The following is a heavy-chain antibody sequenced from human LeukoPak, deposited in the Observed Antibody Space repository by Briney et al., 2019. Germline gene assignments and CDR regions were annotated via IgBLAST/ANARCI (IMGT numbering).Heavy chain of an antibody. CDR1: GYNFPKSW. J-gene: IGHJ4*02. CDR2: IYPDDSRT. CDR3: ARPDYFASHD. D-gene: IGHD2/OR15-2a*01. V-gene: IGHV5-51*01. Sequence: NRGESLKISCKASGYNFPKSWIGWVRQMPGKGPEWMAIIYPDDSRTKYSPSFQGQVTISADRSINTAYLQWSSLRASDTAMYYCARPDYFASHDWGQGTLVTVSS.